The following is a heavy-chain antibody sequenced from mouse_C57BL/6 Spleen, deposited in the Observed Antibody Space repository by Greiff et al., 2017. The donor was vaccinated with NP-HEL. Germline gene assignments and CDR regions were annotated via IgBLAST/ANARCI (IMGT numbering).Heavy chain of an antibody. CDR2: IWTGGGT. J-gene: IGHJ2*01. Sequence: VQLQQSGPGLVAPSQSLSITCTVSGFSLTSYAISWVRQPPGKGLEWLGVIWTGGGTNYNSALKSRLSISKDNSKSQVFLKMNSLQTDDTARYYCAKIYYDYDATGYYFDYWGQGTTLTVSS. CDR3: AKIYYDYDATGYYFDY. D-gene: IGHD2-4*01. V-gene: IGHV2-9-1*01. CDR1: GFSLTSYA.